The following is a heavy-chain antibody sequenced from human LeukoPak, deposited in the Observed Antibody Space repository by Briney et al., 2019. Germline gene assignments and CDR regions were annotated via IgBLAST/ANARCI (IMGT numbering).Heavy chain of an antibody. D-gene: IGHD6-19*01. V-gene: IGHV3-23*01. CDR2: IRGSGGGT. J-gene: IGHJ4*02. CDR1: GFTFSSYA. Sequence: GGSLRLSCAASGFTFSSYAMSWVRQAPGKGLEWVSTIRGSGGGTYYADSVKGRFTISRDNSKNTLYLQMNSLRDEDTALYYCAKAGIGVVGYFDYWGQGTLVTVSS. CDR3: AKAGIGVVGYFDY.